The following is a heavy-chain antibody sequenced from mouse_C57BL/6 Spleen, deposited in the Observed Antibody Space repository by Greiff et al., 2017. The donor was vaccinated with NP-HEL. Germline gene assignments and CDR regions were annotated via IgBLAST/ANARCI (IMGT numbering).Heavy chain of an antibody. CDR1: GYTFTSYW. V-gene: IGHV1-64*01. CDR2: IHPNSGST. CDR3: ARGGKTGYFGY. D-gene: IGHD4-1*01. J-gene: IGHJ2*01. Sequence: QVQLQQPGAELVKPGASVKLSCKASGYTFTSYWMHWVKQRPGQGLEWIGMIHPNSGSTNYNEKFKSKATLTVDKSSSTAYMQLSSLTSEYSAVYYCARGGKTGYFGYWGQGTTLTVSS.